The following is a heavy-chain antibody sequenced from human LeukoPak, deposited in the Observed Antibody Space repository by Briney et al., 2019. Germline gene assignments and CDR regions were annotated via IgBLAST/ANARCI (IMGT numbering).Heavy chain of an antibody. J-gene: IGHJ5*02. CDR1: GGSISGYY. CDR3: ARGGPWFDP. CDR2: IYYSGST. V-gene: IGHV4-59*01. Sequence: PSETLSLTCTVSGGSISGYYWSWIRQPPGKGLEWIGYIYYSGSTNYNPSLKSRVTISVDTSKNQFSLKLSSVTAADTAVYYCARGGPWFDPWGQGTLVTVSS.